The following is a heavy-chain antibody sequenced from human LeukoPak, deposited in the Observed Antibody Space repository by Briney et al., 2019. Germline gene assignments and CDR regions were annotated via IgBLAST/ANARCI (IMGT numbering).Heavy chain of an antibody. CDR3: ASLITVADFDY. Sequence: GGSLRLSCAASGFTFSNYNMNWVRQAPGKGLEWVSYISSSSSTIYYADSVKGRFTISRDNAKNSLYLQMNSLRAEDTAVYYCASLITVADFDYWGQGTLVTVSS. CDR2: ISSSSSTI. D-gene: IGHD6-19*01. V-gene: IGHV3-48*04. J-gene: IGHJ4*02. CDR1: GFTFSNYN.